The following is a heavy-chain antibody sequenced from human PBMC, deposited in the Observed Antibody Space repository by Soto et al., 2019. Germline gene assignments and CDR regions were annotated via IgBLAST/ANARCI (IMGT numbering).Heavy chain of an antibody. D-gene: IGHD3-3*01. J-gene: IGHJ6*02. CDR1: GGTFSSYA. CDR3: ARDISITIFGVVIPGIQARLAV. Sequence: GSSVKVSCKASGGTFSSYAISWVRQAPGQGLEWMGGIIPIFGTANYAQKFQGRVTITADESTSTAYMELSSLRSEDTAVYYCARDISITIFGVVIPGIQARLAVWGQGTTVTVSS. CDR2: IIPIFGTA. V-gene: IGHV1-69*13.